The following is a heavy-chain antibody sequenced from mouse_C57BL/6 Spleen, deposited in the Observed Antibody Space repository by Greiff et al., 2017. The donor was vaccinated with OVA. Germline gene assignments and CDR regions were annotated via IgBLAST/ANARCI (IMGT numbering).Heavy chain of an antibody. J-gene: IGHJ3*01. CDR2: IDPANGNT. CDR3: APQGDYATLWFAY. V-gene: IGHV14-3*01. Sequence: VQLQQSVAELVRPGASVKLSCTASGFNIKNTYMHWVKQRPEQGLEWIGRIDPANGNTKYAQKFQGKATITADTASNTAYLQLSSLTSEDTAIYYCAPQGDYATLWFAYWGQGTLVTVSA. CDR1: GFNIKNTY. D-gene: IGHD2-4*01.